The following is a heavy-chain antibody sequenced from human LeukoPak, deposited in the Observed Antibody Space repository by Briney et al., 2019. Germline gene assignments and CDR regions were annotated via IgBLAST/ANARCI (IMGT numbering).Heavy chain of an antibody. CDR2: ISYDGSKK. D-gene: IGHD6-13*01. J-gene: IGHJ5*02. CDR1: GFTFSNYW. Sequence: PGGSLRLSCAASGFTFSNYWMRWVRQAPGKGLEWVAVISYDGSKKYYADSVKGRFTISRDNSKNTLFVQMNSLRAEDTAIYYCARDPGGIADGTVDPWGQGTLVTVSS. CDR3: ARDPGGIADGTVDP. V-gene: IGHV3-30-3*01.